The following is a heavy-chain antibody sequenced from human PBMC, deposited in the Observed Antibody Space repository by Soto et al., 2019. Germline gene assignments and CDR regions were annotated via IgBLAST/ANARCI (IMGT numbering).Heavy chain of an antibody. CDR3: ARDKDRLQLGGNYYYIMDV. J-gene: IGHJ6*02. Sequence: QVQLVQSGAEVKKPGSSVKISCKASGGTFRTAAFSWVRQAPGQGLEWMGGIIPIFPTPDYAQKFQGRVTITSDEPTTTTYMEMTSLRSDDTAIYYCARDKDRLQLGGNYYYIMDVWGQGTTVTVSS. CDR2: IIPIFPTP. D-gene: IGHD1-1*01. V-gene: IGHV1-69*05. CDR1: GGTFRTAA.